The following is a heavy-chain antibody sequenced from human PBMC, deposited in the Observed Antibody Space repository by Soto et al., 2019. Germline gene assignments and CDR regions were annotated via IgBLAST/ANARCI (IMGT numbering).Heavy chain of an antibody. V-gene: IGHV3-48*02. Sequence: EVHLVESGGALVQPGGSLRLSCAASGFTFSSYNMHWVRQAPGKGLEWVSYISTSGTTYHAESLKGRFTISRDNARNALYLQMNSLRDEDTAVYYCARRAYCTSGRCDGPWFDSWGQGTLVTVSS. D-gene: IGHD2-8*01. CDR2: ISTSGTT. CDR1: GFTFSSYN. CDR3: ARRAYCTSGRCDGPWFDS. J-gene: IGHJ5*01.